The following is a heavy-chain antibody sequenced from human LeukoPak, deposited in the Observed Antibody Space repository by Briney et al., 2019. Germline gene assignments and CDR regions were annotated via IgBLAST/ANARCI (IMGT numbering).Heavy chain of an antibody. CDR2: ISGSGGST. Sequence: GGSLRLSCAASGFTFSSYAMSWVRQAPGKGLEWVSAISGSGGSTYYADSVKGRFTISRDNSKNTLYLQVNSLRAEDTAVYYCAKARLRYFDWLLPEYYFDYWGQGTLVTVSS. CDR1: GFTFSSYA. CDR3: AKARLRYFDWLLPEYYFDY. J-gene: IGHJ4*02. D-gene: IGHD3-9*01. V-gene: IGHV3-23*01.